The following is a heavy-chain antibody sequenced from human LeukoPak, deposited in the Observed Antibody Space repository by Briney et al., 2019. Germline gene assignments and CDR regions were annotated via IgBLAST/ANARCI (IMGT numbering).Heavy chain of an antibody. Sequence: SQTLSLTCAVSGGSISSGGYSWSWIRQPPGKGLEWIGYIYHSGCTYYNPSLKGRVTISVDRSKNQFSLKLSSVTAADTAVYYCARVTREEEYYFDYWGQGTLVTVSS. J-gene: IGHJ4*02. V-gene: IGHV4-30-2*01. CDR3: ARVTREEEYYFDY. CDR1: GGSISSGGYS. CDR2: IYHSGCT. D-gene: IGHD2-21*02.